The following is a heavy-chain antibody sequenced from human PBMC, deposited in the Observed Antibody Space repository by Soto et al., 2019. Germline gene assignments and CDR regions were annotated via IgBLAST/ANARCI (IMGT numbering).Heavy chain of an antibody. V-gene: IGHV3-33*01. Sequence: QVQSVESGGGVVQPGTSLRLSCAVSGFTFSNHGMHWVRQAPGKGLEWVAFISYDGRNKDYVDSLKGRFTISRDNFKDTLFLQMNTQRADDTAVYYCARDRGWSRSHYFDSWGQGTLVTVSS. CDR2: ISYDGRNK. CDR3: ARDRGWSRSHYFDS. D-gene: IGHD2-15*01. J-gene: IGHJ4*02. CDR1: GFTFSNHG.